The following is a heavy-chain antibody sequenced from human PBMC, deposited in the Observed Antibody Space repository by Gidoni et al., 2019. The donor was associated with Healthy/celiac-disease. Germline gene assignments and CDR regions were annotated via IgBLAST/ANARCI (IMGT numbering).Heavy chain of an antibody. J-gene: IGHJ4*02. V-gene: IGHV4-39*01. CDR1: GGYISSSSYY. CDR2: IYYSGST. D-gene: IGHD6-13*01. CDR3: ARHSSSWYLAGFDY. Sequence: QLQLQESGPGLVKPSETLSLTCTVAGGYISSSSYYWGWIRQPPGKGLAWIGSIYYSGSTYYHPSLKSRVTISVDTSTNQFSLKLSSVPAADTAVYYCARHSSSWYLAGFDYWGQGTLVTVSS.